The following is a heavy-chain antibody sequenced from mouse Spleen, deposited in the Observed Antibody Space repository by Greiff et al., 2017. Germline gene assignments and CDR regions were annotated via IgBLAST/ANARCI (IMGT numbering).Heavy chain of an antibody. CDR1: GFTFSDYY. V-gene: IGHV5-16*01. J-gene: IGHJ2*01. CDR2: INYDGRST. CDR3: AGSNYAGYFDF. D-gene: IGHD2-5*01. Sequence: EVQVVESEGGFVQPGSSMKLSCTASGFTFSDYYMPWVRQVPEKGLEWVANINYDGRSTYYLDSLKSRFIISRDNAKNILYLQMSSLKSEDTATYYCAGSNYAGYFDFWGQGTTLTVSS.